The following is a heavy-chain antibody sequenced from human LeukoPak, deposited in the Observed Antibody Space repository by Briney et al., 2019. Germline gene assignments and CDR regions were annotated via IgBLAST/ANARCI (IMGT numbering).Heavy chain of an antibody. D-gene: IGHD5-12*01. J-gene: IGHJ4*02. Sequence: GGSLRLSCAASGFTFSNYAMPWVRQAPGKGLEWVAVISYDGSTKYSADSVKGRFTISRDNSKNTLYLQMNSLRAEDTAVYYCAGRDGYNYWGQGTLVTVSS. CDR2: ISYDGSTK. V-gene: IGHV3-30-3*01. CDR1: GFTFSNYA. CDR3: AGRDGYNY.